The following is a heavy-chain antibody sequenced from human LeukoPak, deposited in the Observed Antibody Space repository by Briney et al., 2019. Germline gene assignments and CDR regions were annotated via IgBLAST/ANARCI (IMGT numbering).Heavy chain of an antibody. CDR1: GLTVSSSY. CDR3: ARDPLGSSGWYGGGYFDY. V-gene: IGHV3-53*01. D-gene: IGHD6-19*01. Sequence: GGSLRLSCAASGLTVSSSYMSWVRQAPGKGLEWVSIIYNDGSTYYADSMKGRFTISRDNSKNTLYLQVNSLRAEDTAMYYCARDPLGSSGWYGGGYFDYWGQGTLVTVSS. CDR2: IYNDGST. J-gene: IGHJ4*02.